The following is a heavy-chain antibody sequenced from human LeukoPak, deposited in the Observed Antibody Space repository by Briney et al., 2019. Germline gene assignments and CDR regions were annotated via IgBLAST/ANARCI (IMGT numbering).Heavy chain of an antibody. Sequence: ASVKVSCKTSGYTFTGYYMHWVRQAPGQGLEWMGWINPNSGGTNYAQKFQGRVTMTRDTSISTAYMELNRLSSDDTAVYFCARDSPPLAVPAAMRPYYYYYMDVWGKGTTVTVSS. J-gene: IGHJ6*03. CDR3: ARDSPPLAVPAAMRPYYYYYMDV. V-gene: IGHV1-2*02. CDR2: INPNSGGT. D-gene: IGHD2-2*01. CDR1: GYTFTGYY.